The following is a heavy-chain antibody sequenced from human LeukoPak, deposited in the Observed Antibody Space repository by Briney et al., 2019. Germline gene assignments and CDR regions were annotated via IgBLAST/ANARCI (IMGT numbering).Heavy chain of an antibody. V-gene: IGHV4-30-2*01. CDR2: IYHSGST. J-gene: IGHJ5*02. CDR1: GGSISSGGYS. CDR3: ARSGASWFDP. Sequence: SETLSLTCAVSGGSISSGGYSWSWIRQPPGKGLEWIGYIYHSGSTYYNPSLKSRVTISVDKSKNQFSLKLSSVTAADTAVYYCARSGASWFDPWGQGTLVTVSS.